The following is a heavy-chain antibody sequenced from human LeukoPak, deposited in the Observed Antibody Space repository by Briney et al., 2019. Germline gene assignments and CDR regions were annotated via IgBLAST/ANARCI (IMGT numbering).Heavy chain of an antibody. V-gene: IGHV4-30-2*01. CDR3: ARSYVEYYFDY. D-gene: IGHD3-10*02. CDR2: IYHSGST. Sequence: SQTLSLTCTVSGGSISSGGYYWSWIRQPPGKGLEWIGYIYHSGSTYYNPSLKSRVTISVDRSKNQFSLKLSSVTAADTAVYYCARSYVEYYFDYWGQGTLVTVSS. CDR1: GGSISSGGYY. J-gene: IGHJ4*02.